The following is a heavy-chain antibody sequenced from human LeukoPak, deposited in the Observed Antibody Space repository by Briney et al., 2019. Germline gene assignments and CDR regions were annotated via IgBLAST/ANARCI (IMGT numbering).Heavy chain of an antibody. CDR1: GFTFSNYA. J-gene: IGHJ4*02. Sequence: GGSLRLSCATSGFTFSNYAMSWVRQAPGKGLEWVSAMSGSGGSTYYADSVKGRFTISRDNSKNTLYLQMNSLRAEDTAVYYCAKRTDSSGLQWADYWGQGTLVTVSS. V-gene: IGHV3-23*01. CDR2: MSGSGGST. D-gene: IGHD3-22*01. CDR3: AKRTDSSGLQWADY.